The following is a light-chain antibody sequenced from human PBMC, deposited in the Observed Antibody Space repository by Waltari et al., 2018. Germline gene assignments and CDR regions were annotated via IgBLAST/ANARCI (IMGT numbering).Light chain of an antibody. J-gene: IGKJ5*01. Sequence: DIVMTQSPDSLAVSLGERATINCKSSQSVLHSSNNKNYLAWYRQKPGQLPKLFIYWGSTRESGVPDRISGSGSGTDFTLTISSLQAEDVAVYYCQQYYSSPHTFGLGTRLEIK. CDR1: QSVLHSSNNKNY. V-gene: IGKV4-1*01. CDR3: QQYYSSPHT. CDR2: WGS.